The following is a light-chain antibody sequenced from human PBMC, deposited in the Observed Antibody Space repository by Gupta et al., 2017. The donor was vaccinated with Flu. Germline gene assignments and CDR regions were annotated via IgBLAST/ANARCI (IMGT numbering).Light chain of an antibody. CDR1: SSDIGATYD. V-gene: IGLV1-40*01. CDR2: VNT. CDR3: QSYDSSLGAWV. J-gene: IGLJ3*02. Sequence: SCGVTSSDIGATYDVNWYQHLPGTAPKLLIYVNTNRPSGIPDRFSGSKSGTSASLAITGLQAEDEADYYCQSYDSSLGAWVFGGGTKLTVL.